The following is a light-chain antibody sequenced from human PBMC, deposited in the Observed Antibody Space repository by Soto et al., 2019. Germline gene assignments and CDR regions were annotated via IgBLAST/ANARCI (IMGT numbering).Light chain of an antibody. Sequence: DIVMTQTPLSLSVTPGQPTSISCKSSQSLLLSDGKTYFYWYLQKPGQPPQLLIHEASNRFSGVPDRFSGSGSATAFTLKISRVEAEDLGLYYCMQSLRLPITFGQGTRLEIK. V-gene: IGKV2D-29*01. CDR1: QSLLLSDGKTY. J-gene: IGKJ5*01. CDR3: MQSLRLPIT. CDR2: EAS.